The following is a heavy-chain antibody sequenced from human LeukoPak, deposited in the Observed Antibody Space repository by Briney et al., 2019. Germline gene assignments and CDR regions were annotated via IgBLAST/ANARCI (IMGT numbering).Heavy chain of an antibody. CDR3: VRDLGVGYAYGYFDL. J-gene: IGHJ2*01. CDR2: MYYSGST. D-gene: IGHD5-12*01. CDR1: GGSISSYY. V-gene: IGHV4-59*01. Sequence: KPSEILSLTCTVSGGSISSYYWSWIRQPPGKGLEWIGYMYYSGSTNYNPSLKSRVTISVDTSKNQSSLKLSSVTAADTAVYYTVRDLGVGYAYGYFDLSTPGTLVTVFS.